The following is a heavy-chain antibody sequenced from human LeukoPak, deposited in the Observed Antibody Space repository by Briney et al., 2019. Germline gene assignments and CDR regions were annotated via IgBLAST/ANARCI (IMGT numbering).Heavy chain of an antibody. J-gene: IGHJ4*02. CDR2: ISTSGRNI. CDR1: GFTVSSNY. CDR3: ARETAAAFFDY. V-gene: IGHV3-48*03. D-gene: IGHD6-13*01. Sequence: GGSLRLSCAASGFTVSSNYMNWVRQAPGKGLEWVSYISTSGRNIYYAYSVKGRFTISRDNAKNSLYLQMNSLRAEDTAVYYCARETAAAFFDYWGQGALVTVSS.